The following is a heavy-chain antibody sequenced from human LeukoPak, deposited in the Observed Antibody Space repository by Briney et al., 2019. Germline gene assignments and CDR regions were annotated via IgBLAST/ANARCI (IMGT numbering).Heavy chain of an antibody. CDR1: GGSISSYY. J-gene: IGHJ6*02. V-gene: IGHV4-59*01. CDR2: IYYSGST. Sequence: SETLSLTCTVSGGSISSYYWSWIRQPPGKGLEWIGYIYYSGSTNYNPSLKSRVTISVDMSKNQFSLKLSSVTAADTAVYYCARDLGSYGMDVWSQGTTVTVSS. CDR3: ARDLGSYGMDV.